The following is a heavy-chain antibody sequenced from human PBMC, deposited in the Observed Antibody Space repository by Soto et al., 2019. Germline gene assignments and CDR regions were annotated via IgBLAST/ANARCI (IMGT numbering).Heavy chain of an antibody. D-gene: IGHD3-9*01. CDR3: VRPAYDILTGYSPFDY. CDR1: GGSISSGGYS. J-gene: IGHJ4*02. CDR2: MYHSGST. Sequence: SETLSLTCAVSGGSISSGGYSWSWIRQPPGKGLEWIGYMYHSGSTYYNPSLKSRFTVSRDDAKNSLYLQMSSLRAEDTAVYYCVRPAYDILTGYSPFDYWGQGTLVTVSS. V-gene: IGHV4-30-2*01.